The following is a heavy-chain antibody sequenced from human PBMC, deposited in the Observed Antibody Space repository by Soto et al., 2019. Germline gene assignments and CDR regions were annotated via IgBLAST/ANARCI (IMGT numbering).Heavy chain of an antibody. CDR2: ISSSSSTI. Sequence: EVQLLESGGGLVQPGGSLRLSCAASGFTFSSYSMNWVRQAPGKGMEWVSYISSSSSTIYYADSVKGRFTISRDNAKNSLYLQMNSLRDEDTAVYYCARGAAAVPNYYYYGMDVWGQGTTVTVSS. V-gene: IGHV3-48*02. D-gene: IGHD6-13*01. J-gene: IGHJ6*02. CDR1: GFTFSSYS. CDR3: ARGAAAVPNYYYYGMDV.